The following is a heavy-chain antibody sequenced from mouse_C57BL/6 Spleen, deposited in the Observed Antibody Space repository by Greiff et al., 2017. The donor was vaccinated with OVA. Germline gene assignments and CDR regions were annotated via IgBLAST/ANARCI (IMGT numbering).Heavy chain of an antibody. D-gene: IGHD1-1*01. J-gene: IGHJ2*01. V-gene: IGHV1-52*01. CDR2: IDPSDSET. CDR3: AREANYGSSYDRFDY. CDR1: GYTFTSYW. Sequence: QVHVKQPGAELVRPGSSVKLSCKASGYTFTSYWMHWVKQRPIQGLEWIGNIDPSDSETHYNQKFKDKATLTVDKSSSTAYMQLSSLTSEDSAVYYCAREANYGSSYDRFDYWGQGTTLTVSS.